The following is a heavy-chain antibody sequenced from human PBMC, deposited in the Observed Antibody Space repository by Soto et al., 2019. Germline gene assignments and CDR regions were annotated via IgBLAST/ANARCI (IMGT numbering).Heavy chain of an antibody. Sequence: PVGSLRLSCAASGFTFSSYGMHWVRQAPGKGLEWVAVISYDGSNKYYADSVKGRFTISRDNSKNTLYLQMNSLRAEDTAVYYCPSQETRIAAAGQFDYWGQGTLVTVSS. V-gene: IGHV3-30*03. D-gene: IGHD6-13*01. CDR3: PSQETRIAAAGQFDY. CDR2: ISYDGSNK. J-gene: IGHJ4*02. CDR1: GFTFSSYG.